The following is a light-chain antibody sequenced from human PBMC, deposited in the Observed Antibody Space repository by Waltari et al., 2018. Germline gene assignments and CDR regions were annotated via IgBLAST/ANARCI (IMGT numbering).Light chain of an antibody. J-gene: IGKJ4*01. V-gene: IGKV3-11*01. CDR1: QIVSRY. CDR3: QQRSSWPLT. CDR2: YAS. Sequence: EIVLTQSPATLSLSPGESATLSCRARQIVSRYLGWYQQKPGQAPRLLIYYASHRATGIPARFSASGSGTDFTRTISSLEPEDFAVYYCQQRSSWPLTFGGGTKVEIK.